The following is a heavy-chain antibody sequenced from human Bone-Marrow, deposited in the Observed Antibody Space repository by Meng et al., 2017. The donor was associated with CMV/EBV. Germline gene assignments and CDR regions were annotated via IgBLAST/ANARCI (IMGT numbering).Heavy chain of an antibody. Sequence: GGSLRLSCAASGFTFSSYAMSWVRQAPGKGLEWVSVIYSGGSSTYYADSVKGRFTISRDNSKNTLYLQMNSLGVEDTAVYYCAKDNHYYDSNGYYFDHWGQGTLVTVSS. V-gene: IGHV3-23*03. D-gene: IGHD3-22*01. CDR1: GFTFSSYA. CDR3: AKDNHYYDSNGYYFDH. CDR2: IYSGGSST. J-gene: IGHJ1*01.